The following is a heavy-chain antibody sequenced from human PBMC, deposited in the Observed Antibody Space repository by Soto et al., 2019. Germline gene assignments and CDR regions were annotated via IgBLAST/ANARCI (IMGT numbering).Heavy chain of an antibody. J-gene: IGHJ4*02. CDR2: ISSSSTI. Sequence: EVQLLESGGGWVQPGGSLRLSCAASGFSVSRHAMNWVRQAPGKGLEWVTHISSSSTIFYADSVQGRFTISRDNAENSLFLQMNGLRDEDTAVYYCTRQIHPDSSAWDWGQGTLVTVSS. D-gene: IGHD3-22*01. CDR3: TRQIHPDSSAWD. V-gene: IGHV3-48*02. CDR1: GFSVSRHA.